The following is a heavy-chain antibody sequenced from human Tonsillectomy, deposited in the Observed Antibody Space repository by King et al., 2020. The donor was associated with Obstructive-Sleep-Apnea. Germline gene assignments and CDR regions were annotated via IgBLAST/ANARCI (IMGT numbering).Heavy chain of an antibody. CDR2: IYWNDDK. CDR3: AHRQPLDGGNYYYFGMDV. V-gene: IGHV2-5*01. Sequence: TLQESGPTLVKPTQTLTLTCTFSGFSLTTSGVGVGWIRQPPGKALEWLAVIYWNDDKRYSPSLKNRLTITKDTSKNRVVLTMTNMDPVDTATYYCAHRQPLDGGNYYYFGMDVWGQGTTVTVSS. J-gene: IGHJ6*02. D-gene: IGHD4-23*01. CDR1: GFSLTTSGVG.